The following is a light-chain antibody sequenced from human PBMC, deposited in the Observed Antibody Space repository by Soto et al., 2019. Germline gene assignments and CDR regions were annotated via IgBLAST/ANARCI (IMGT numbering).Light chain of an antibody. CDR3: QQYKSYSYT. CDR1: ESISNW. Sequence: DIQMTQSPSILSASVGDRVAITCRASESISNWLAWYQQKPGKAPKVLIYDASRLQSGVPERFSGCGSGTEFTRTINSLRADDMATYYCQQYKSYSYTFGPGTNLEI. V-gene: IGKV1-5*01. CDR2: DAS. J-gene: IGKJ2*01.